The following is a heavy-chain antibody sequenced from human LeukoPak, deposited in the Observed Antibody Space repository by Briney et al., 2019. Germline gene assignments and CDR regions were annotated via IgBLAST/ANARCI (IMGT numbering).Heavy chain of an antibody. V-gene: IGHV3-48*03. D-gene: IGHD6-19*01. J-gene: IGHJ5*02. CDR2: ISSSGSTI. Sequence: PGGSLRLSCAASGFTFNTYEMNWVRQAPGKGLECVSFISSSGSTIYYADSVKGRFTISRDNAKNSLYLQMNSLRAEDTAVYYCARASSGWYNWFDPWGQGSLVTVSS. CDR3: ARASSGWYNWFDP. CDR1: GFTFNTYE.